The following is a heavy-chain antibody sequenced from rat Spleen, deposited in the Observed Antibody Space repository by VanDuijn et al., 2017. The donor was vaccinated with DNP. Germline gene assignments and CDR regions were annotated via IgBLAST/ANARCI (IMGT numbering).Heavy chain of an antibody. CDR1: GFTFSDYA. CDR3: VRHEEQPWFAY. J-gene: IGHJ3*01. V-gene: IGHV5-7*01. Sequence: EVQLVESGGGLVQPGRSLKLSCAASGFTFSDYAMVWVRQAPKKGLEWVATISYDGSRTYYRDSVKGRFTISRDNARSTLYLQMDSLRSEDTATYYWVRHEEQPWFAYWGQGTLVTVSS. D-gene: IGHD1-5*01. CDR2: ISYDGSRT.